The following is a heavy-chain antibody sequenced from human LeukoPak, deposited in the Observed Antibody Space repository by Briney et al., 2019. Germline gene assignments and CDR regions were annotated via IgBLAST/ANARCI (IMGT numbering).Heavy chain of an antibody. CDR3: ATADSGSYYSGFDY. CDR1: GFTVSSNY. J-gene: IGHJ4*02. CDR2: VYSGGST. Sequence: PGGSLRLSCAASGFTVSSNYMSWVRQAPGKGLEWVSVVYSGGSTHYAGSVKGRFTISRDNSKNTLYLHMNSLRAEDTAVYYCATADSGSYYSGFDYWGQGTLVTVSS. V-gene: IGHV3-66*01. D-gene: IGHD1-26*01.